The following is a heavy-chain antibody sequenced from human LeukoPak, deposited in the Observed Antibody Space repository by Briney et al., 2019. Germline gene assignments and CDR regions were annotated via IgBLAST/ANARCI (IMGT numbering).Heavy chain of an antibody. CDR3: ASGHGDYAGYLDY. D-gene: IGHD4-17*01. CDR2: IHYTGVT. Sequence: SETLSLTCTVSGGSISSYYWNGVRQPPGKGLEWIGYIHYTGVTNYNPSLKSRVTISVDTSKNQFSLKLSSMTAADTAVYSCASGHGDYAGYLDYWGQGTLVTVSS. V-gene: IGHV4-59*01. J-gene: IGHJ4*02. CDR1: GGSISSYY.